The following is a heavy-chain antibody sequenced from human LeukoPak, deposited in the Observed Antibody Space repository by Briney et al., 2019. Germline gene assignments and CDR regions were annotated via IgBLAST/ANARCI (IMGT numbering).Heavy chain of an antibody. Sequence: QTGGSLRLSCTASGFTFGDYAMSWVRQAPGKGLEWVGFIRSKAYGGTTEYAASVKGIFTISRDDSKSIAYLQMNSLKTEDTAVYYCTRAYYYDSSGYYSRLFDYWGQGTLVTVSS. CDR3: TRAYYYDSSGYYSRLFDY. J-gene: IGHJ4*02. V-gene: IGHV3-49*04. D-gene: IGHD3-22*01. CDR1: GFTFGDYA. CDR2: IRSKAYGGTT.